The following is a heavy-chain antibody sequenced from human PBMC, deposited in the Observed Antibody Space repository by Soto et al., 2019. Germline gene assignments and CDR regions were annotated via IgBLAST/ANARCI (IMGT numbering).Heavy chain of an antibody. CDR2: MYYSGST. J-gene: IGHJ6*02. CDR1: GGSISSYY. CDR3: ARGGGYREGYYYYGMDV. Sequence: SETLSLTCTVSGGSISSYYWSWIRQPPGKGLEWIGYMYYSGSTNYNLSLKSRVTISVDTSKNQFSLKLSSVTAADTAVYYCARGGGYREGYYYYGMDVWGQGTTVTVSS. D-gene: IGHD5-18*01. V-gene: IGHV4-59*01.